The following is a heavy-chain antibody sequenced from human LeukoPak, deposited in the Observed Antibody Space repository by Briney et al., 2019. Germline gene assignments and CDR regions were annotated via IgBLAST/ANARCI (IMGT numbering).Heavy chain of an antibody. Sequence: SETLSLTCAVYGGSFSGYYWSWIRQPPGKGLEWIGEINHSGSTNYNPSLKSRVTISVDTSKNQISLKLSSVTAADTALYYCAKHYMGSSYNHGLDCWGQGTLVTVSS. D-gene: IGHD3-10*01. CDR1: GGSFSGYY. J-gene: IGHJ4*02. CDR2: INHSGST. CDR3: AKHYMGSSYNHGLDC. V-gene: IGHV4-34*01.